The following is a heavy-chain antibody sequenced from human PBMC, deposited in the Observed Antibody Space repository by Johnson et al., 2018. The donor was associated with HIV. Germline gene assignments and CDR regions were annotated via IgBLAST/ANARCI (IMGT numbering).Heavy chain of an antibody. CDR1: GFTFSSYA. D-gene: IGHD2-2*01. Sequence: QMLLVESGGGVVQPGRSLRLSCAASGFTFSSYAMPWVRQAPGKGLEWVAVISYVGSNKYYADSVKGRFTISRDTSMNKLYMQMNSLRAEDTAVYYCARDGGIGSTREDAFDIWGQGTMVIVSS. V-gene: IGHV3-30-3*01. J-gene: IGHJ3*02. CDR3: ARDGGIGSTREDAFDI. CDR2: ISYVGSNK.